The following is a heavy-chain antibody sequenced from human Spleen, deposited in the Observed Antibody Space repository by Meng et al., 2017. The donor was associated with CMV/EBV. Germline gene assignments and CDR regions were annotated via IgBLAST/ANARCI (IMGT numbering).Heavy chain of an antibody. CDR1: GSTFSTYA. CDR3: ARVFGGNSGFDY. J-gene: IGHJ4*02. CDR2: VIPIFGSG. V-gene: IGHV1-69*05. Sequence: SCQASGSTFSTYAIGWVRQAPGQGLEWMGGVIPIFGSGNKTQKFRDRVTITTDESTTTAYMELSSLRSEDTAMYYCARVFGGNSGFDYWGQGTLVTVSS. D-gene: IGHD4-23*01.